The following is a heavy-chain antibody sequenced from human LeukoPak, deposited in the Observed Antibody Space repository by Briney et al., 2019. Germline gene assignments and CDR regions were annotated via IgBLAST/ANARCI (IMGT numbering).Heavy chain of an antibody. V-gene: IGHV3-53*01. CDR1: GFTVSTNY. CDR2: IYSGGDT. J-gene: IGHJ2*01. CDR3: AKEAFGETRDWYFDL. Sequence: GGSLRLSCVASGFTVSTNYMAWVRQAPGKGLEWVSVIYSGGDTYYADSVQGRFTISRDNSKNTLFLQVNSLRAEDTAVYYCAKEAFGETRDWYFDLWGRGTLITVYS. D-gene: IGHD3-10*01.